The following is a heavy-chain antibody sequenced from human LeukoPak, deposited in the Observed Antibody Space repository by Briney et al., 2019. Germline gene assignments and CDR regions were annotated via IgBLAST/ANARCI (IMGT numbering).Heavy chain of an antibody. CDR3: ARDMRFGVRYYYMDV. Sequence: PSETLSLTCTVSGGSISSSSYYWSWIRQPPGKGLEWIGYIYYSGSTNYNPSLKSRVTISVDTSKNQFSLKLSSVTAADTAVYYCARDMRFGVRYYYMDVWGKGTTVTVSS. CDR1: GGSISSSSYY. V-gene: IGHV4-61*01. D-gene: IGHD3-3*01. J-gene: IGHJ6*03. CDR2: IYYSGST.